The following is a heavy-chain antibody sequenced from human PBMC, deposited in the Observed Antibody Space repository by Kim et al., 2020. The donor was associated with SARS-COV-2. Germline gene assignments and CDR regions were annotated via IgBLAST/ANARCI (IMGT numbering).Heavy chain of an antibody. CDR3: ATVEYSSSSPTYYYYGMDV. J-gene: IGHJ6*02. CDR1: GGTFSSYA. Sequence: SVKVSCKASGGTFSSYAISWVRQAPGQGLEWMGGIIPIFGTANYAQKFQGRVTITADESTSTAYMELSSLRSEDTAVYYCATVEYSSSSPTYYYYGMDVWGQGTTVTVSS. CDR2: IIPIFGTA. V-gene: IGHV1-69*13. D-gene: IGHD6-6*01.